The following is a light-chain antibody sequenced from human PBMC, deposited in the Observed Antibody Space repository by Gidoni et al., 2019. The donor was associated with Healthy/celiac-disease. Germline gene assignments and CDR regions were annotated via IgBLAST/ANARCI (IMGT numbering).Light chain of an antibody. CDR3: QQYDNLPRA. CDR1: QDISNY. CDR2: DAS. Sequence: DIQMTQSPSSLSASVGNRVTITCQASQDISNYLNCYQQKPGKAPKLLIYDASHLETVVPSRFSGSGSGTDFTFTISRLQPEDIATYYCQQYDNLPRAFGQXTKLEIK. J-gene: IGKJ2*01. V-gene: IGKV1-33*01.